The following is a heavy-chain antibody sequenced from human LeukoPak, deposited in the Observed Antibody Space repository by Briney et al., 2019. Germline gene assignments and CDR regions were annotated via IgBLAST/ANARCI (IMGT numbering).Heavy chain of an antibody. Sequence: SETLSLTCAVYGGSFNNYFWTWIRQPPGKGLEWIGEIIHSGSTNYNPSLKSRVTISVDTSQNQFSLKLNSVTAADTAVFYCARGRRGFGYGMDVWGQGTTVTVSS. J-gene: IGHJ6*02. CDR3: ARGRRGFGYGMDV. CDR2: IIHSGST. V-gene: IGHV4-34*01. CDR1: GGSFNNYF. D-gene: IGHD3-10*01.